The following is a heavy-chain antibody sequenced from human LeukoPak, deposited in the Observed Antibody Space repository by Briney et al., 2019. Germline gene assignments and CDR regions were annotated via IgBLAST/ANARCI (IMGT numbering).Heavy chain of an antibody. CDR2: IIPIFGTA. CDR1: GGTFSSYA. V-gene: IGHV1-69*05. J-gene: IGHJ4*02. CDR3: ARDCGGDTLCPFDY. D-gene: IGHD2-21*02. Sequence: GASVKVSCKASGGTFSSYAISWVRQAPGQGLEWMGRIIPIFGTANYAQKFQGRVTITTDESTSTAYMELSSLRSEDTAVYYCARDCGGDTLCPFDYWGQGTLVTVSS.